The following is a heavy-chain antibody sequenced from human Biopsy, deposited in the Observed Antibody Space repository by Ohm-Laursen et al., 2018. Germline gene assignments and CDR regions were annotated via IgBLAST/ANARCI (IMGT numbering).Heavy chain of an antibody. D-gene: IGHD6-19*01. CDR2: VYYTGST. CDR3: ARGMRSSGWPYFDS. J-gene: IGHJ4*02. Sequence: SDTLSLTCTVSGDSISSYYWSWIRQPPGKGLEWIGYVYYTGSTDYNPSLQSRVTISVDTSKNHFSLRLRSVTAADTAIYYCARGMRSSGWPYFDSWGQGTLVTVSS. CDR1: GDSISSYY. V-gene: IGHV4-59*07.